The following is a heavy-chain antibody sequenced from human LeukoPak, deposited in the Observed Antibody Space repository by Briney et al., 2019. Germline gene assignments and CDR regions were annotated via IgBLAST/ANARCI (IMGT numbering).Heavy chain of an antibody. Sequence: GGSLRLSCAASGFTFSSYAMSWVRQAPGKGLEWVSAISGSGGSTYYADSVKGRFTISRDNSKNTLYLQMNSLRAEDTAVYHCAKHGPSRSRNGGAFDIWGQGTMVTVSS. J-gene: IGHJ3*02. CDR2: ISGSGGST. D-gene: IGHD5-24*01. V-gene: IGHV3-23*01. CDR1: GFTFSSYA. CDR3: AKHGPSRSRNGGAFDI.